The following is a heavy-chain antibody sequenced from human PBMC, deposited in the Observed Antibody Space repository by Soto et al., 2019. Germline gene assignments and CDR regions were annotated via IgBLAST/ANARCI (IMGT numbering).Heavy chain of an antibody. Sequence: GGSLKLSCAASGFTFNQYDIHWARQAPGKGLEWVVVISFYGRHTYYADSVKGRFTISRDNSNNTLYLQMSSLRAEDTAVYYFAKESYNRRTDHDYRGQGSLVTVSS. CDR3: AKESYNRRTDHDY. D-gene: IGHD1-1*01. CDR2: ISFYGRHT. V-gene: IGHV3-30*18. CDR1: GFTFNQYD. J-gene: IGHJ4*01.